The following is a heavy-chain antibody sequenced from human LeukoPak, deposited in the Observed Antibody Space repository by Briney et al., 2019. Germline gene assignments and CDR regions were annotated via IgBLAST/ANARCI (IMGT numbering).Heavy chain of an antibody. CDR1: GDSFSSNTAA. Sequence: SQTLSLTCAISGDSFSSNTAAWNWIRQSPSRGLEWLGRTYYRSKWYNDYVVSVKSRITINPDTSKNQFSLHLNSVTPEDTAVYYCAGYSYGVRPSWGQGTLVTVSS. V-gene: IGHV6-1*01. CDR2: TYYRSKWYN. D-gene: IGHD5-18*01. J-gene: IGHJ5*02. CDR3: AGYSYGVRPS.